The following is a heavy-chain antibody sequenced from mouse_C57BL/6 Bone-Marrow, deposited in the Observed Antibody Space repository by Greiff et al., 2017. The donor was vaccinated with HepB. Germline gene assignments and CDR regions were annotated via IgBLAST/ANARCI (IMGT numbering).Heavy chain of an antibody. CDR1: GYTFTDYY. J-gene: IGHJ1*03. CDR3: ARSYEGYFDV. Sequence: QVQLQQSGAELVRPGASVKLSCKASGYTFTDYYINWVKHRPGQGLEWIARIYPGSGNTYYNEKFKGKATLTAEKSSSTAYMQLSSLTSEDSAVYFCARSYEGYFDVWGTGTTVTVSS. V-gene: IGHV1-76*01. D-gene: IGHD2-3*01. CDR2: IYPGSGNT.